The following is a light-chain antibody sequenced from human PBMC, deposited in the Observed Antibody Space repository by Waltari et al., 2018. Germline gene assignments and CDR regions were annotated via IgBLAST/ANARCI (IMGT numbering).Light chain of an antibody. V-gene: IGKV3-11*01. J-gene: IGKJ4*01. Sequence: IVLPQSLVIVSLSPGDRATLPCRASHSINTYLAWYQLKPGQAPRLLIYDASNRARGVPARISGSGSGTDFALTIGSLEPEDSAVYYCQAGSTWPPALTFGGGSKVEIK. CDR2: DAS. CDR1: HSINTY. CDR3: QAGSTWPPALT.